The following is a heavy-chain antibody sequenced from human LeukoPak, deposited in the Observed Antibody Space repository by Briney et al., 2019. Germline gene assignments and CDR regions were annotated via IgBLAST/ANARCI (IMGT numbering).Heavy chain of an antibody. CDR1: GFTFNNYW. V-gene: IGHV3-7*01. Sequence: GGSLRLSCAASGFTFNNYWMSWVRQAPGMGLDWVANINQDGSEKYYVGSVKGRFTISRDNARNSLFLQMNGLRAEDTAVYYCARGGVYYGSGSYSWFDPWGQGTLVTVSS. J-gene: IGHJ5*02. CDR3: ARGGVYYGSGSYSWFDP. CDR2: INQDGSEK. D-gene: IGHD3-10*01.